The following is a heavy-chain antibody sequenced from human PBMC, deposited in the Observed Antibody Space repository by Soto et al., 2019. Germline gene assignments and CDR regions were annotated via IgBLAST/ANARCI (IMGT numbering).Heavy chain of an antibody. D-gene: IGHD3-3*01. V-gene: IGHV3-23*01. J-gene: IGHJ4*02. Sequence: EVQLLESGGGLVQPGGSLRLSCAASGFTFRSYALTWVRQAPGKGLEWVSALSGNSGTTYSADSVKGRFTISRDSSRNTLYLQMSSLRAEDTALYYWAKGSKFTIFSANDSWGQGTLVNVSS. CDR3: AKGSKFTIFSANDS. CDR2: LSGNSGTT. CDR1: GFTFRSYA.